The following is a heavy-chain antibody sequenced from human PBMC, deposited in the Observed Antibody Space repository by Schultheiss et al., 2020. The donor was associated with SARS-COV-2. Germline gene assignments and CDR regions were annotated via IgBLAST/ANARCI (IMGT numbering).Heavy chain of an antibody. D-gene: IGHD3-9*01. CDR2: IGCGGSDK. CDR3: AKRASIHRYFDWLVPNFDY. Sequence: GGSLRLSCAASGFTFSSYGMHWVRQAPGKGLEWVAIIGCGGSDKFYSDSVKGRFTISRDNSKNTLYLQMNSLRPEDTAMYFCAKRASIHRYFDWLVPNFDYWGQGTLVTVSS. V-gene: IGHV3-30*02. J-gene: IGHJ4*02. CDR1: GFTFSSYG.